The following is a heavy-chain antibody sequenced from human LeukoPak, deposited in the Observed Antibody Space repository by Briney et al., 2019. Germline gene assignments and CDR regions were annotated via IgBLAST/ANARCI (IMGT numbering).Heavy chain of an antibody. V-gene: IGHV3-23*01. CDR1: GFTFSSYA. Sequence: GGSLRLSCAASGFTFSSYAMSWVRQAPGKGLEWVSAISGSGGSTYYADSVKGRFTISRDDSTNTLSLQMNSLRPEDTGIYYCARDLSRGAPDYFDNWGQGTLVTVSS. CDR3: ARDLSRGAPDYFDN. CDR2: ISGSGGST. D-gene: IGHD3-10*01. J-gene: IGHJ4*02.